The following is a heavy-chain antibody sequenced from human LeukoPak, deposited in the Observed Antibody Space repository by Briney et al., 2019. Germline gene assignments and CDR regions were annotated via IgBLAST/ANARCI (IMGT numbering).Heavy chain of an antibody. Sequence: ASVKVSCKASGYTFTSYGISWVRQAPGQGLEWMGWISAYNGNTNYAQKLQGRVTMTTDTSTSTAYMELRSLRSDDTAVYYCAGYYDILTGRLGFDPWGQGTLVTVSS. CDR1: GYTFTSYG. V-gene: IGHV1-18*01. J-gene: IGHJ5*02. CDR2: ISAYNGNT. CDR3: AGYYDILTGRLGFDP. D-gene: IGHD3-9*01.